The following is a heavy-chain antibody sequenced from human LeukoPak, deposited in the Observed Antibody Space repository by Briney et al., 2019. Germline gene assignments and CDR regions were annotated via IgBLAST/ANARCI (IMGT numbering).Heavy chain of an antibody. D-gene: IGHD3-10*01. CDR2: ISYSGTT. J-gene: IGHJ4*02. Sequence: SETLSLTCTVSGGSISSYYWTWIRQPPGKGLGWIAYISYSGTTNYNPSLKSRVTISLDTSKNQFSLEVNSVTAADTAVYYCARSMTVDRAAPLDYWGQGTLVTVSS. CDR1: GGSISSYY. CDR3: ARSMTVDRAAPLDY. V-gene: IGHV4-59*08.